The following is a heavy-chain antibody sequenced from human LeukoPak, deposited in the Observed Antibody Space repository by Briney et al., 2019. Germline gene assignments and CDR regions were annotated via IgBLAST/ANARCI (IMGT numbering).Heavy chain of an antibody. CDR1: GFTFSCYA. Sequence: GGSLRLSCAASGFTFSCYAMRWVRQAPGKGVEWVSAISGSGGRTYYADSVKDRFTISRDNSKNTLYLQMNSLRAEDTAVYYCAKDRSSSWYYFDYWGKGTLVTVSS. CDR2: ISGSGGRT. D-gene: IGHD6-13*01. V-gene: IGHV3-23*01. J-gene: IGHJ4*02. CDR3: AKDRSSSWYYFDY.